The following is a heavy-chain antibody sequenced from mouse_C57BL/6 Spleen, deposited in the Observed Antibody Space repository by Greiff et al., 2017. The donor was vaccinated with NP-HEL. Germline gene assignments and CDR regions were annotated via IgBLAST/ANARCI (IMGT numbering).Heavy chain of an antibody. J-gene: IGHJ4*01. CDR2: IHPNSGSI. Sequence: QVQLQQPGAELVKPGASVKLSCKASGYTFTSYWMHWVKQRPGQGLEWIGMIHPNSGSINYNEKFKSKATLTVDKSSSTVYMQLSSLTSENSAVYYCERGDGNYGEYAMDDWGQGTSVTVSS. D-gene: IGHD2-1*01. V-gene: IGHV1-64*01. CDR3: ERGDGNYGEYAMDD. CDR1: GYTFTSYW.